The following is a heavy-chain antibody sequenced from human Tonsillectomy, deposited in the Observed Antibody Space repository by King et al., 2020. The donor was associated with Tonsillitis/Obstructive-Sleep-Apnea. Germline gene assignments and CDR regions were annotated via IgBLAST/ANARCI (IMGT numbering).Heavy chain of an antibody. J-gene: IGHJ4*02. CDR1: GFTFSSYA. D-gene: IGHD4-23*01. CDR3: EKLYGANSGSHFDY. CDR2: ISDSGGSR. V-gene: IGHV3-23*04. Sequence: VQLVESGGGLVQPGGSLRLSCAASGFTFSSYAMTWVRQAPGKGLEWVSVISDSGGSRYYADSVKGRFTISRDNSKNTLYLQMNSLRAADTAVYYCEKLYGANSGSHFDYWGQGALVTVSS.